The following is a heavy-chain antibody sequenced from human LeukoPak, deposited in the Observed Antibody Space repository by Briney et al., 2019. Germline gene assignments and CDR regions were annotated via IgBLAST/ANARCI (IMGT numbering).Heavy chain of an antibody. D-gene: IGHD3-22*01. Sequence: SVKVSCKASGGTFSSYAISWVRQAPGQGLEWMGGIIPIFGTANYAQKFQGRVTITTDESASTAYMELSSLRSEDTAVYYCARGESDPGSRGAVAVGYYYYMDVWGKGTTVTVSS. CDR1: GGTFSSYA. CDR3: ARGESDPGSRGAVAVGYYYYMDV. V-gene: IGHV1-69*05. J-gene: IGHJ6*03. CDR2: IIPIFGTA.